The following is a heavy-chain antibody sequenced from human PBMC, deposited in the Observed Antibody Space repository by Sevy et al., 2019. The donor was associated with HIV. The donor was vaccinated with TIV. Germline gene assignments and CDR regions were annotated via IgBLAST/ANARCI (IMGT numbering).Heavy chain of an antibody. Sequence: GGSLRLSCAASGFTFSNYAMSWVRQSPGKGLEWVSAFSGSAHRTYYTDSVKGRLAISRDNSKNMLFLQMNSLRAEETAVYYCVKEVSEYSYSDYWGQGTLVTVSS. V-gene: IGHV3-23*01. CDR1: GFTFSNYA. CDR3: VKEVSEYSYSDY. CDR2: FSGSAHRT. D-gene: IGHD5-18*01. J-gene: IGHJ4*02.